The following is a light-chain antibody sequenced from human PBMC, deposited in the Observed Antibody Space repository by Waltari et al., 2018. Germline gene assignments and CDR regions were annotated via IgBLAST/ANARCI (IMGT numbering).Light chain of an antibody. J-gene: IGKJ4*01. CDR1: QSVAIN. CDR3: QQYNNWPRT. V-gene: IGKV3-15*01. CDR2: GAS. Sequence: EVVLTQSPASLSVSPGERATLSCRATQSVAINLAWYQQKPGQAPILLVYGASARAPDVPARFSGSGSATEFTLTISSLQSEDFAVYYCQQYNNWPRTFGGGTKVEIK.